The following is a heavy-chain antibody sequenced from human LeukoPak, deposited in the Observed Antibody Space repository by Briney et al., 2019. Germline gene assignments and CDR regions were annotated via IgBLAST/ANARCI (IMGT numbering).Heavy chain of an antibody. D-gene: IGHD3-10*01. CDR2: ISWNSGSI. CDR1: GFTFDDYA. Sequence: GRSLRLSCAASGFTFDDYAMHWVRQAPGKGLEWVSGISWNSGSIGYADSVKGRFTISRDNAKNSLYLQMNSLRAEDTALYYCAKDTSLYYYGSGSYQLNYYGMDVWGQGTMVTVSS. V-gene: IGHV3-9*01. CDR3: AKDTSLYYYGSGSYQLNYYGMDV. J-gene: IGHJ6*02.